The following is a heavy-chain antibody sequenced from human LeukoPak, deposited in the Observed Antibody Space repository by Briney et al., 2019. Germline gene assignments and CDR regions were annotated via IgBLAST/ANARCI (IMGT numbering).Heavy chain of an antibody. CDR3: ARVVRGGWLRGWFDP. D-gene: IGHD3-10*01. J-gene: IGHJ5*02. Sequence: SETLSLTCTVSGGSISNYYLSWIRQPPGKGLEWIGYIYYSGSTNYNPSLISRVTISVNTSKNQFSLKLSSVTAAATAVYYYARVVRGGWLRGWFDPWGQGTLVTVSS. CDR2: IYYSGST. V-gene: IGHV4-59*01. CDR1: GGSISNYY.